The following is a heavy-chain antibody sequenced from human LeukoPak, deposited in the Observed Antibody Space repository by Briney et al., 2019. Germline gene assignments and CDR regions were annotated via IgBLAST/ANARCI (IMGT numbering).Heavy chain of an antibody. D-gene: IGHD3-3*01. V-gene: IGHV4-4*07. Sequence: SETLSLTCTVSGGSISSYYWSWIRQPAGKGLEWIGRIYTSGSTNYNPSLKSRVTMSVDTSKNQFSLKLSSVTAADTAVYYCAREYDFWSGYYVRENWFDPWGQGTLVTVSS. CDR1: GGSISSYY. CDR2: IYTSGST. J-gene: IGHJ5*02. CDR3: AREYDFWSGYYVRENWFDP.